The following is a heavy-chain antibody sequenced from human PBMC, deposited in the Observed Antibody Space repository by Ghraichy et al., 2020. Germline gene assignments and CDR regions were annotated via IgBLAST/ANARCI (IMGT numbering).Heavy chain of an antibody. CDR2: IIPIFGTA. CDR1: GGTFSSYA. CDR3: ARDGSPAYYYDSSGYFD. Sequence: SVKVSCKASGGTFSSYAISWVRQAPGQGLEWMGGIIPIFGTANYAQKFQGRVTITADESTSTAYMELSSLRSEDTAVYYCARDGSPAYYYDSSGYFDWGQGTLVTVSS. V-gene: IGHV1-69*13. J-gene: IGHJ4*02. D-gene: IGHD3-22*01.